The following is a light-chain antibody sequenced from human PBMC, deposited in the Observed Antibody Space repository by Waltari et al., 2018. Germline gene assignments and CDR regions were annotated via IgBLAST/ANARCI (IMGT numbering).Light chain of an antibody. CDR2: RAS. CDR1: QTVNTW. CDR3: KQAANAPGT. V-gene: IGKV1-5*01. Sequence: DIQMTQSPAYLSASVGDKVTITCRARQTVNTWLAWYQQKPGKAPKLLIYRASNLDTGGPLRHSEGGLEKHYNPHNHSLQAQDGGMDVCKQAANAPGTFGQGTKEEI. J-gene: IGKJ1*01.